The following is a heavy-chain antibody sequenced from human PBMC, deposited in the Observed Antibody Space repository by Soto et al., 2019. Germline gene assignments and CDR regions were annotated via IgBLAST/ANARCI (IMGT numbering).Heavy chain of an antibody. J-gene: IGHJ6*03. Sequence: ASVKVSCKASGYTFTGYYMHWVRQAPGQGLEWMGWINPNSGGTNYAQKFQGWVTMTRDTSISTAYMELSRLRSDDTAVYYCARGFRGSKDTAMVMDYYYYYMDVWGKGTTVTVSS. CDR1: GYTFTGYY. D-gene: IGHD5-18*01. CDR2: INPNSGGT. CDR3: ARGFRGSKDTAMVMDYYYYYMDV. V-gene: IGHV1-2*04.